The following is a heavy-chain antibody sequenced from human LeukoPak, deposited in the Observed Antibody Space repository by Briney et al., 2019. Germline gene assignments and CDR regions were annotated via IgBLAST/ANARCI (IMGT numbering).Heavy chain of an antibody. D-gene: IGHD3-10*01. Sequence: PGGSLRLSCAASGFTFSSYAMSWVRQAPGEGLEWVAVISYDGNNKNYTDSVKGRFTISRDNSNKMLYLQMSSLGPEDTAVYYCARDWGVDTWGQGTLVTVSS. CDR2: ISYDGNNK. J-gene: IGHJ5*02. CDR1: GFTFSSYA. V-gene: IGHV3-30*03. CDR3: ARDWGVDT.